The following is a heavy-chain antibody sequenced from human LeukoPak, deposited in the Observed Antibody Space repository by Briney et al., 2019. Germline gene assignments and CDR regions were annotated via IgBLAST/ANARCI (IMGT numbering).Heavy chain of an antibody. CDR2: ISYDGSNK. CDR3: AKDQAYYYGSGSLEGWFDP. Sequence: GGSLRLSCAASGFTFSSYGMHWVRQAPGKGLEWVAVISYDGSNKYYADSVKGRFTISRDNSKNTLYLQMNSLRAEDTAVYYCAKDQAYYYGSGSLEGWFDPWGQGTLVTVSS. V-gene: IGHV3-30*18. CDR1: GFTFSSYG. D-gene: IGHD3-10*01. J-gene: IGHJ5*02.